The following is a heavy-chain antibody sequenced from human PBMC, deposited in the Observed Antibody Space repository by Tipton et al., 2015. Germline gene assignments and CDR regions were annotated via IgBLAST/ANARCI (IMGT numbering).Heavy chain of an antibody. D-gene: IGHD3-22*01. J-gene: IGHJ4*02. CDR3: AKGRNPLNSGYYYGPFDY. V-gene: IGHV3-66*02. Sequence: SLRLSCSASGFTFSDYYMSWVRQAPGKGLEWVSVIYSGGSTYYADSVKGRFTISRDNSKNTLYLQMNSLRAEDTAVYYCAKGRNPLNSGYYYGPFDYWGQGTLVTVSS. CDR1: GFTFSDYY. CDR2: IYSGGST.